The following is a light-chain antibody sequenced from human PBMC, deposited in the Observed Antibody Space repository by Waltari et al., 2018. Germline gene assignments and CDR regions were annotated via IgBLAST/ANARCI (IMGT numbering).Light chain of an antibody. CDR3: QQYNNWPRT. Sequence: ETVMTQSPATLSVSPGERATLSCRASQSVSSNLAWYQQKPGQAPRLLIYGASTRATCIPARFSGSVSWTEFTRTSSSLQSEDSAGYYWQQYNNWPRTFGQGTKVEIK. J-gene: IGKJ1*01. V-gene: IGKV3-15*01. CDR1: QSVSSN. CDR2: GAS.